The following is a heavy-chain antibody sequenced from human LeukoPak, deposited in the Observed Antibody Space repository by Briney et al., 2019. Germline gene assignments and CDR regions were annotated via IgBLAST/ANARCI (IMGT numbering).Heavy chain of an antibody. J-gene: IGHJ4*02. Sequence: SETLSLTCAVYGGSFSGYYWGWIRQPPGKGLEWIGSIYHSGSTYYNPSLKSRVTISVDTSKNQFSLKLSSVTAADTAVYYCARHTTVTTFVAYWGQGTLVTVSS. CDR3: ARHTTVTTFVAY. CDR1: GGSFSGYY. V-gene: IGHV4-38-2*01. D-gene: IGHD4-17*01. CDR2: IYHSGST.